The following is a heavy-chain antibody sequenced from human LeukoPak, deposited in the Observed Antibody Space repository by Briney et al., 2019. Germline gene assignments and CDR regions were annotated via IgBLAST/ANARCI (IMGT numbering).Heavy chain of an antibody. CDR2: IYYSGST. D-gene: IGHD3-10*01. CDR3: ARDLHQITMVRGTGAFDI. CDR1: GGPISSGDYY. V-gene: IGHV4-30-4*01. Sequence: SETLSLTCTVSGGPISSGDYYWSWIRQPLGKGLEWIGYIYYSGSTYYNPSLKSRVTISVDTSKNQFSLKLSSVTAADTAVYYCARDLHQITMVRGTGAFDIWGQGTMVTVSS. J-gene: IGHJ3*02.